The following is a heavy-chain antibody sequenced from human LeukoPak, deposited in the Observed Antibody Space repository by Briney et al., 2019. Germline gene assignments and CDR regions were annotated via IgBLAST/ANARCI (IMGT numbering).Heavy chain of an antibody. CDR2: MNPNSGNT. V-gene: IGHV1-8*01. CDR3: ARGTGSWLRLTRWFDP. CDR1: GYTFTNYD. Sequence: ASVTVSCKASGYTFTNYDINWVRQATGQGLEWMGWMNPNSGNTDYAQKFQGRVTMTRNTSISTAYMELSSLVSEDTAVYYCARGTGSWLRLTRWFDPWGQGTLVTVSS. D-gene: IGHD5-12*01. J-gene: IGHJ5*02.